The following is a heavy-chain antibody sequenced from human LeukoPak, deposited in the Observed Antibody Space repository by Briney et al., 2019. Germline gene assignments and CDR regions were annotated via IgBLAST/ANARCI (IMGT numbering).Heavy chain of an antibody. Sequence: PSETLSLTCSVSGGSISSGAYYWSWIRQFPGRGMEWIAYIYHTGNTYYNPSLKSRLTISLDTSKNQFSLKLSSVTAADTAVYYCARDLSGYGASDYWGQGTPVTVSS. CDR2: IYHTGNT. D-gene: IGHD3-22*01. V-gene: IGHV4-31*03. J-gene: IGHJ4*02. CDR1: GGSISSGAYY. CDR3: ARDLSGYGASDY.